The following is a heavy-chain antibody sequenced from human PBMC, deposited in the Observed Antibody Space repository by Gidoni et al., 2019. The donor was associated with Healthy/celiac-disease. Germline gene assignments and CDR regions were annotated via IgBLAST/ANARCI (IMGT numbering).Heavy chain of an antibody. J-gene: IGHJ6*02. V-gene: IGHV3-48*02. CDR2: ISSSSSTI. CDR1: GFTFSSYS. D-gene: IGHD4-17*01. Sequence: EVQLVESGGGLVQPGGSLRLSCAASGFTFSSYSMNWVRQAPGKGLEWFSYISSSSSTIYYADSVKGRFTISRDNAKNSLYLQMNSLRDEDTAVYYCASLRGDYGDYDYYGMDVWGQGTTVTVSS. CDR3: ASLRGDYGDYDYYGMDV.